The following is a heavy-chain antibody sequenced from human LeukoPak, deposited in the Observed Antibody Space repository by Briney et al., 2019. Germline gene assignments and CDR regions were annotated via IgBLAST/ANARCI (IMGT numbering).Heavy chain of an antibody. CDR3: TTDSTSWALWFGELGQDLDY. D-gene: IGHD3-10*01. CDR2: IKSKTDGGTT. Sequence: GGSLRLSCAASGFTFSNAWMSWVRQAPGKGLEWVGRIKSKTDGGTTDYAAPVKGRFTISRDDSKNTLYLQMNSLKTEDTAVYYCTTDSTSWALWFGELGQDLDYWGQGTLVTVSS. CDR1: GFTFSNAW. V-gene: IGHV3-15*01. J-gene: IGHJ4*02.